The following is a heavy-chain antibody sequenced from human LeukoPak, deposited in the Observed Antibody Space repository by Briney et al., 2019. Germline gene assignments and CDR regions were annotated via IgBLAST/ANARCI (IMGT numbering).Heavy chain of an antibody. D-gene: IGHD6-13*01. Sequence: GGSLRLSCAASGFTVSSNYVSWVRQAPGKGLEWVAYINSGGSTIYYTDSVKGRFTISRDNAKNSLYLQMNSLRAEDTAVHYCASPGNSPDYWGQGTLVTVSS. CDR2: INSGGSTI. CDR1: GFTVSSNY. V-gene: IGHV3-48*01. CDR3: ASPGNSPDY. J-gene: IGHJ4*02.